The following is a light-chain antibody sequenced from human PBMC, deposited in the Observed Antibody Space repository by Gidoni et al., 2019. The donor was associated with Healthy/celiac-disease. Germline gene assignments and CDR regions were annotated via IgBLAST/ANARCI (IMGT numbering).Light chain of an antibody. CDR1: QSISSW. CDR3: QQYNT. CDR2: KAS. V-gene: IGKV1-5*03. Sequence: DIQMTQSPSNLSASVGDRVTITCRASQSISSWLAWYQQKPGKAPKLLIYKASSLESGVPSRFSGSGSGTEFTLTISSLQPDDFATYYYQQYNTFGQGTKVEIK. J-gene: IGKJ1*01.